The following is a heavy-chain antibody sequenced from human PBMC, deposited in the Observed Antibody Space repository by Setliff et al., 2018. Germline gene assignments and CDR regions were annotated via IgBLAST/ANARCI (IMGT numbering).Heavy chain of an antibody. CDR1: GFSVSSGYY. CDR3: ARVPALGGIVGTHGVDY. Sequence: SETLSLTCAVSGFSVSSGYYWGWIRQPPGKGLEWIGCMYHSGSTYYNPSLKSRVTISIDTSKNSFSLKLASVTAADTAVYYCARVPALGGIVGTHGVDYWGQGALVTVSS. D-gene: IGHD1-26*01. CDR2: MYHSGST. V-gene: IGHV4-38-2*01. J-gene: IGHJ4*02.